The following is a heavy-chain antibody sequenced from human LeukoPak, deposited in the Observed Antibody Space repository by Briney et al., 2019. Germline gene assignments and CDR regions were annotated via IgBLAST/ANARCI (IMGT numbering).Heavy chain of an antibody. V-gene: IGHV4-34*01. CDR2: INHSGST. J-gene: IGHJ4*02. CDR1: GGSLSGYY. Sequence: PSETLSLTCAVYGGSLSGYYWSWIRQPPGKGLEWIGEINHSGSTNYNPSLKSRVTISVDTSKNQFSLKLSSVTAADTAVYYCARGSHCSSTSCYDYWGQGTLVTVSS. CDR3: ARGSHCSSTSCYDY. D-gene: IGHD2-2*01.